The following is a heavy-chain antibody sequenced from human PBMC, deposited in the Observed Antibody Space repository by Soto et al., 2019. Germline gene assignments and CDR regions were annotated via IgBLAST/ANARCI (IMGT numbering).Heavy chain of an antibody. Sequence: GGSLRLSCGVSGFTLSRDTMHWFRQAPGKGLEWVALILSDGSAKYYADSVKGRFTISGDDSLYLEMTSLRGEDTAVYYCARGGYCSGGSCLDGMDVWGQGTTVTVSS. CDR1: GFTLSRDT. V-gene: IGHV3-30-3*01. D-gene: IGHD2-15*01. CDR2: ILSDGSAK. CDR3: ARGGYCSGGSCLDGMDV. J-gene: IGHJ6*02.